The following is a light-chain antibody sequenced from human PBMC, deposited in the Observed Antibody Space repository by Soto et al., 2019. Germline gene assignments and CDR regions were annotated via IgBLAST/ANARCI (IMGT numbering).Light chain of an antibody. CDR2: DVS. CDR1: SSDVGGYNY. J-gene: IGLJ3*02. CDR3: CSYAGNSLWV. V-gene: IGLV2-11*01. Sequence: QSALTQPRSVSGSPGQSVTISCTGTSSDVGGYNYVSWYQQHPGKAPKLMIYDVSKWPSGVPDRFSGSKSGNTASRTISGLQAEDEADYYCCSYAGNSLWVFGGGTKLTVL.